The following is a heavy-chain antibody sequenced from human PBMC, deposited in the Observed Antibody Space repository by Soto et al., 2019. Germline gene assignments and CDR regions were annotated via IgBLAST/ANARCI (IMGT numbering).Heavy chain of an antibody. CDR2: ISSNGGST. V-gene: IGHV3-64*02. J-gene: IGHJ2*01. CDR1: GFTFSSYA. CDR3: ARSGEKKAVAASPSYWYFDL. D-gene: IGHD6-19*01. Sequence: HPGGSLRLSCAASGFTFSSYAMHWVRQAPGKGLEYVSAISSNGGSTYYADSVKGRFTISRDNSKNTLYLQMGSLRAEDMAVYYCARSGEKKAVAASPSYWYFDLWGRGTLVTVSS.